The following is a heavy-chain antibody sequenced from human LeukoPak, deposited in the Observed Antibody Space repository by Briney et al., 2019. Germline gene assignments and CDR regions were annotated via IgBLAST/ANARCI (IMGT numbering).Heavy chain of an antibody. J-gene: IGHJ4*02. Sequence: PGGSLRLSCAAAGFTFSSYSMHWVRQAPGKGLEWGAVISYDGSNKYYADSVNGRFTISRDNPQNTLYLQMNSLRAEDTAVYYCARDGDHFDWFLTWGQGTLVTVSS. D-gene: IGHD3-9*01. V-gene: IGHV3-30*04. CDR3: ARDGDHFDWFLT. CDR2: ISYDGSNK. CDR1: GFTFSSYS.